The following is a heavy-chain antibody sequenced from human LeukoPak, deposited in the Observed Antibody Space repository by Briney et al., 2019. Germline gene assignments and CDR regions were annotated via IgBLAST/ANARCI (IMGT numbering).Heavy chain of an antibody. J-gene: IGHJ3*02. D-gene: IGHD3-22*01. CDR3: ARDWPYYYDSSGHDAFDI. CDR1: GYTFTSYY. Sequence: ASVKVSCKASGYTFTSYYMHWVRQAPGQGLEWMGIINPSGGSTSYAQKFQGRVTMTTDTSTSTAYMELRSLRSDDTAVYYCARDWPYYYDSSGHDAFDIWGQGTMVTVSS. CDR2: INPSGGST. V-gene: IGHV1-46*01.